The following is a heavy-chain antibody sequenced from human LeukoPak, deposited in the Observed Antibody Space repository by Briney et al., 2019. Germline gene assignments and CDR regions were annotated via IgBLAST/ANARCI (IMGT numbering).Heavy chain of an antibody. V-gene: IGHV1-18*01. Sequence: AASVKVPCKASGYTFTSYGISWVRQAPGQGLEWMGWISAYNGNTNYAQKLQGRVTMTTDTSTSTAYMELSTLRSEDTAVYYCTTINILVQGEFDPWGQGTLVTVSS. CDR2: ISAYNGNT. CDR3: TTINILVQGEFDP. CDR1: GYTFTSYG. J-gene: IGHJ5*02. D-gene: IGHD5-24*01.